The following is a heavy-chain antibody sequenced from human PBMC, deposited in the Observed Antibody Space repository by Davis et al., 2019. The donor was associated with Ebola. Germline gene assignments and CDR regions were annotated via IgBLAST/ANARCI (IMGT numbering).Heavy chain of an antibody. D-gene: IGHD7-27*01. CDR1: GFTFSNYA. Sequence: GESLKISCAASGFTFSNYAIHWVRQAPGKGLEWVAVISYDGSNKYYANSVKGRFTISRDNSKNTLYLQMNSLRAEDTAVYYCARPSWGPYYYYGMDVWGKGTTVTVSS. V-gene: IGHV3-30-3*01. CDR3: ARPSWGPYYYYGMDV. J-gene: IGHJ6*04. CDR2: ISYDGSNK.